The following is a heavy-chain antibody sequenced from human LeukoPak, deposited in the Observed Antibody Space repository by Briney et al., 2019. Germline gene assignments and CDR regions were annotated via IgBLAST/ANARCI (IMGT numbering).Heavy chain of an antibody. D-gene: IGHD3-3*01. J-gene: IGHJ5*02. CDR2: ISSSSSTI. CDR3: ARDFRDYYDPSLNWFDP. CDR1: GFTFSSYS. V-gene: IGHV3-48*02. Sequence: GGSLRLSCAASGFTFSSYSMNWVRQAPGKGLEWVSYISSSSSTIYYADSVKGRITISRDNAKNSLYLQMNSLRDEDTAVYYCARDFRDYYDPSLNWFDPWGQGTLVTVST.